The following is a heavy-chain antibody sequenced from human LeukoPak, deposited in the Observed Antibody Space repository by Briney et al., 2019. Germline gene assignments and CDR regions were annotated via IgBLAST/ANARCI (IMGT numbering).Heavy chain of an antibody. CDR2: NKSDGSSI. J-gene: IGHJ4*02. Sequence: GGSLRLSCAASGFSFSSYWMHWVRQAPGEGLVWVSRNKSDGSSITYADSVKGRFTTSRDNAKNTLYLQMNRLRVEDTAVYYCAREGCSGSSCLDHWGQGNLVSVSS. CDR1: GFSFSSYW. CDR3: AREGCSGSSCLDH. D-gene: IGHD2-15*01. V-gene: IGHV3-74*01.